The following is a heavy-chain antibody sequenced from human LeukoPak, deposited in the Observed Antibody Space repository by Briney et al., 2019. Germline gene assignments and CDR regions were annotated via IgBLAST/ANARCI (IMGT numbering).Heavy chain of an antibody. D-gene: IGHD3-22*01. Sequence: GGSLRLSCAASGFTFSDHYMDWVRQAPGKGLEWVSSISSSSSYIYYADSVKGRFTISRDNAKNSLYLQMNSLRAEDTAVYYCAREPYDRDPGWGQGTLVTVSS. CDR3: AREPYDRDPG. V-gene: IGHV3-21*01. CDR2: ISSSSSYI. J-gene: IGHJ4*02. CDR1: GFTFSDHY.